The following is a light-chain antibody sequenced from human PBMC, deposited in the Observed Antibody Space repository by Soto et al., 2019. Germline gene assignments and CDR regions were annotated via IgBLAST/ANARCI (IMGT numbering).Light chain of an antibody. CDR2: DAY. Sequence: IPMTQSPSTLSASVGDRVTITCRASETINNWLAWYQQKPGIAPKLLIYDAYILESGVPSRFSGSGSGTEFTLTISGLLPEDFATYHCQQLNTLPFTFGQGTRLEIK. CDR3: QQLNTLPFT. V-gene: IGKV1-5*01. J-gene: IGKJ5*01. CDR1: ETINNW.